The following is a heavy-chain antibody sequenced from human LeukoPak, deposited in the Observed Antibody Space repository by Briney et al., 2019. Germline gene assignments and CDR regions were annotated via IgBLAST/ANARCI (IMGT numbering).Heavy chain of an antibody. CDR1: EVTVNSNT. CDR2: IYRSGTT. Sequence: GGSLRLSCVASEVTVNSNTMSWIRQAPGKGLEWLSVIYRSGTTSYGNSAKGRFTVSRDSSKNTLYFQMNSLRVEDTAVYYCARGGDYEGDVFDIWGQGTTVIVSP. D-gene: IGHD3-16*01. CDR3: ARGGDYEGDVFDI. V-gene: IGHV3-53*01. J-gene: IGHJ3*02.